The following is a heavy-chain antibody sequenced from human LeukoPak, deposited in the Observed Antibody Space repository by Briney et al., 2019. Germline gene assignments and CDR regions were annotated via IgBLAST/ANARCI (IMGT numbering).Heavy chain of an antibody. V-gene: IGHV3-33*06. CDR1: GFAFSSYG. CDR2: IWDDGSYK. D-gene: IGHD5-24*01. Sequence: GGSLRLSCAASGFAFSSYGMHWVRQAPGQGLEWVAVIWDDGSYKYYADSVKGRFTISRDNSKNTLYLQMNNLRAGDTAVYYCAKDRVEAWLQFSLDYWGQGTLVTVSS. J-gene: IGHJ4*02. CDR3: AKDRVEAWLQFSLDY.